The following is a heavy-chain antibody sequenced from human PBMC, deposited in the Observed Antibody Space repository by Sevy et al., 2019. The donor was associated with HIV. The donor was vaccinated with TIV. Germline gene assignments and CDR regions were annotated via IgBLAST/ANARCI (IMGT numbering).Heavy chain of an antibody. CDR2: IKQDGSEK. V-gene: IGHV3-7*01. J-gene: IGHJ4*02. D-gene: IGHD2-21*02. CDR1: GFTFSSYW. Sequence: GGSLRLSCAASGFTFSSYWMSWVRQAPGKGLEWVANIKQDGSEKNYVDSVKGRFTISRDNAKNSLYLQMNRLRAEDTAVYYCAMVVVVTRKITMTFDYWGQGTLVTVSS. CDR3: AMVVVVTRKITMTFDY.